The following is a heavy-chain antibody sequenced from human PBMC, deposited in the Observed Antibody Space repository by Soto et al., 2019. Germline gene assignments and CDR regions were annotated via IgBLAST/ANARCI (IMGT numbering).Heavy chain of an antibody. D-gene: IGHD3-10*01. V-gene: IGHV4-34*01. Sequence: SETLSLTCAVYGGSFSGYYWSWIRQPPGKGLEWIGEINHSGSTNYNPSLKSRATISVDTSKNQFSLKLSSVTAADTAVYYCARDAQYYYGSGSYHFIYYGMDVWGQGTKVTVSS. J-gene: IGHJ6*02. CDR1: GGSFSGYY. CDR2: INHSGST. CDR3: ARDAQYYYGSGSYHFIYYGMDV.